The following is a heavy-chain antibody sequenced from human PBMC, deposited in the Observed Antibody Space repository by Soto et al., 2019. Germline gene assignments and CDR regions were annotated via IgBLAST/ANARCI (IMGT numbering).Heavy chain of an antibody. CDR2: IRYDGSNK. J-gene: IGHJ4*02. CDR1: GFTFSSSD. V-gene: IGHV3-33*01. CDR3: AREYDASGFYYSYFDY. Sequence: QVQLVESGGGVVQPGRSLRLSCAASGFTFSSSDMHWVRQAPGKGLEWVAGIRYDGSNKYYADSAKGRFTISRDNSKNTLYLQMNSLRAEDTAVYYCAREYDASGFYYSYFDYWGQGTLVTVSS. D-gene: IGHD3-22*01.